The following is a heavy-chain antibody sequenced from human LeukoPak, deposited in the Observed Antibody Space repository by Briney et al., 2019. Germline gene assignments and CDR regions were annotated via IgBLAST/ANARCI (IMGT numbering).Heavy chain of an antibody. D-gene: IGHD3-9*01. J-gene: IGHJ4*02. V-gene: IGHV3-7*01. CDR3: AKGYYFDILSGYSSLDS. Sequence: PGGSLRLSCAASGFTFSSHWMSWVRQAPGKGLEWVANIKKDGSEKYYVDAVKGRFTISRDNAKTSLYLQMNSLRAEDTAAYYCAKGYYFDILSGYSSLDSWGQGTLVTVSS. CDR1: GFTFSSHW. CDR2: IKKDGSEK.